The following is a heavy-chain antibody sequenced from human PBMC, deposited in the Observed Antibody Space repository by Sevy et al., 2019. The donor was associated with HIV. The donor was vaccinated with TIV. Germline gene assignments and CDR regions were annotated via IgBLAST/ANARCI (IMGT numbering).Heavy chain of an antibody. D-gene: IGHD3-22*01. CDR2: ISAYNGNT. CDR3: ARDPNDSSGYYWNYYYYYGMDV. J-gene: IGHJ6*02. V-gene: IGHV1-18*01. CDR1: GYTFTSYG. Sequence: GSVKVSCKASGYTFTSYGISWVRQAPGQGLEWMGWISAYNGNTNYAQKLQGRVTMTTDTSTSTAYMELRSLRSADTAVYYCARDPNDSSGYYWNYYYYYGMDVWGQGTTVTVSS.